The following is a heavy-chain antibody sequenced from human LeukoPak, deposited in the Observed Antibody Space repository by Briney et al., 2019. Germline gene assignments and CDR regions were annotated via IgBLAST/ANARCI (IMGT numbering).Heavy chain of an antibody. V-gene: IGHV4-34*01. J-gene: IGHJ4*02. CDR3: ARGRPYYDFWSGYYCFDY. D-gene: IGHD3-3*01. Sequence: PSETLSLTCAVYGGSFSGYYWSWIRQPPGKGLEWIGEINHSGSTNYNPSLKSRVTISVDTSKNQFSLKLSSVTAADTAVYYCARGRPYYDFWSGYYCFDYWGQGTLVTVSS. CDR1: GGSFSGYY. CDR2: INHSGST.